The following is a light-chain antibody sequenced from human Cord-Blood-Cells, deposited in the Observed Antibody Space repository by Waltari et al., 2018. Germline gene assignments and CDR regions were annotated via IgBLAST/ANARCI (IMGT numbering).Light chain of an antibody. CDR3: QQLNSYPSLT. Sequence: DIQLTQSPSFLSASVGDRVTITCRASQGISSYLAWYQQKPGKAPKLLIYVASTLQSGVPTRVSCSGSGTEFTLTISILQPEDFATYYCQQLNSYPSLTFGQGTRLEIK. V-gene: IGKV1-9*01. J-gene: IGKJ5*01. CDR2: VAS. CDR1: QGISSY.